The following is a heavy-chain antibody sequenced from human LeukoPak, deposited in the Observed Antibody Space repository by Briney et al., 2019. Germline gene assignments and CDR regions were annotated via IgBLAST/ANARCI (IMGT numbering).Heavy chain of an antibody. CDR3: ATAGGDGSRMGFDP. CDR2: IKQDGSEK. CDR1: GFTVSSYW. V-gene: IGHV3-7*01. J-gene: IGHJ5*02. Sequence: GASLRLSCATSGFTVSSYWMSWVRQAPGKGLEWVANIKQDGSEKYFVDSVKGRFTISRENAKNSLFLHMNSLRAEDTAVYYCATAGGDGSRMGFDPWGQGTLVTVSS. D-gene: IGHD2-15*01.